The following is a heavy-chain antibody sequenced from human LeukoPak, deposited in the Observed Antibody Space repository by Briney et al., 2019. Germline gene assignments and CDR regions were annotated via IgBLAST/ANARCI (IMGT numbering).Heavy chain of an antibody. Sequence: GGSLRLSCAASGFTFSSYAMSWVRQAPGKGLEWVSAISGSGGSTYYADSVKGRFTISRDNSKNTLYLQMNSLRAEDTAIYYCAKNGDRGAYCSGGSCYPYYYYYIDVWGKGTTVTISS. CDR2: ISGSGGST. D-gene: IGHD2-15*01. J-gene: IGHJ6*03. V-gene: IGHV3-23*01. CDR1: GFTFSSYA. CDR3: AKNGDRGAYCSGGSCYPYYYYYIDV.